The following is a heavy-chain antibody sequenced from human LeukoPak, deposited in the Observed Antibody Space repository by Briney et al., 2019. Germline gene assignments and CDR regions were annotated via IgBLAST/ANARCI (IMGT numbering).Heavy chain of an antibody. V-gene: IGHV3-74*01. CDR3: VSYVDTVRYDALDI. CDR1: GITLGSYW. CDR2: IHPDGTST. D-gene: IGHD5-18*01. Sequence: PGGSLRLSCAGSGITLGSYWMHWVRQAPGKGLVWVSRIHPDGTSTIYADSVKGRFTISRDNAKNTLHLQMNSLRAEDTAVYYCVSYVDTVRYDALDIWGQGTMVTVSS. J-gene: IGHJ3*02.